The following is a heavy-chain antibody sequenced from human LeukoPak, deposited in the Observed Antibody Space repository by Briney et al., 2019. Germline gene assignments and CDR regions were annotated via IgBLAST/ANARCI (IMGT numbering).Heavy chain of an antibody. J-gene: IGHJ4*02. CDR2: IYPGDSDT. D-gene: IGHD2-2*01. CDR3: ARRQGCSSTSCPPDY. CDR1: GYSFNTYW. Sequence: GESLEISCRGSGYSFNTYWIGWVPQMPGKGLEWMGIIYPGDSDTRYSPSFQGQVTMSADKSINTAYLQWSSLKASDTAMYYCARRQGCSSTSCPPDYWGQGTLVTVSS. V-gene: IGHV5-51*01.